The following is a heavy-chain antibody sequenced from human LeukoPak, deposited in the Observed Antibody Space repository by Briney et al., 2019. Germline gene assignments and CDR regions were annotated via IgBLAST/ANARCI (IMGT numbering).Heavy chain of an antibody. CDR2: IKQDGSEK. D-gene: IGHD6-13*01. Sequence: PGGSLRLSCAASGFTFSSYWMSWVRQAPGKGLEWVANIKQDGSEKYYVDSVKGRFTISRDNAKNSLYLQMNSLRAEDTAVYYCARDGPYSSSTRYYYYYMDVWGKGTTVTISS. J-gene: IGHJ6*03. CDR3: ARDGPYSSSTRYYYYYMDV. V-gene: IGHV3-7*01. CDR1: GFTFSSYW.